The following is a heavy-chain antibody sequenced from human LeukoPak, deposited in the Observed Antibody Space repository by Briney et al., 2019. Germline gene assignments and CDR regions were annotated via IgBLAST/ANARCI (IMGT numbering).Heavy chain of an antibody. CDR1: GGSFSGYY. D-gene: IGHD3-16*01. V-gene: IGHV4-34*01. CDR2: INHSGST. CDR3: ARVGDGNFDY. Sequence: KPSETLSLTCAVYGGSFSGYYWSWIRQPPGKGLEWIGEINHSGSTNYNPSLKSRVTISVDTSKNQFSLKLSSVTAADTAVYYCARVGDGNFDYWGQGTLVTVSS. J-gene: IGHJ4*02.